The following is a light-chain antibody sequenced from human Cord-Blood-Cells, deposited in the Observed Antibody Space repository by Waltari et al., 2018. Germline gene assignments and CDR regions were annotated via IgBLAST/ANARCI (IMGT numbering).Light chain of an antibody. V-gene: IGLV2-14*01. J-gene: IGLJ3*02. CDR2: DVS. CDR1: SSDVGGYNY. Sequence: QSALTQPASVSGSPGQSITISCTGTSSDVGGYNYVSWYQQHPGKAPKLMIYDVSKRPSGVSNRFSGSKSCTTAPLTISGLQAEDEADYYCSSYTSSSTWVFGGGTKLTVL. CDR3: SSYTSSSTWV.